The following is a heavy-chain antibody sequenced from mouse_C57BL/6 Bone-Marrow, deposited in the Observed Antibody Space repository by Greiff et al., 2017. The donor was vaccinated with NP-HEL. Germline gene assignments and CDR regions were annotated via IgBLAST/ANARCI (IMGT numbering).Heavy chain of an antibody. CDR2: ISNGGGST. CDR3: ARRDDGYFARCAY. CDR1: GFTFSDYY. J-gene: IGHJ3*01. Sequence: EVMLVESGGGLVQPGGSLKLSCAASGFTFSDYYMYWVRQTPEKRLEWVAYISNGGGSTYYPDTVKGRFTISRDNAKNTLYLQMSRLKSEDTAMYYCARRDDGYFARCAYWGQGTLVTVSA. D-gene: IGHD2-3*01. V-gene: IGHV5-12*01.